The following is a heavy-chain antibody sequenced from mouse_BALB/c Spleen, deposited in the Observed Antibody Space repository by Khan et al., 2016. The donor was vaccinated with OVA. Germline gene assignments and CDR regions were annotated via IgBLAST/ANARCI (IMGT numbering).Heavy chain of an antibody. CDR3: AASILVYYSMDY. CDR2: INPSTGYT. D-gene: IGHD6-1*01. CDR1: GYTFTSYW. V-gene: IGHV1-7*01. Sequence: QVQLKESGAELAKPGASVKMSCKASGYTFTSYWMHWAKQRPGQGLEWIGYINPSTGYTEYNQKFKDKATLTTDKSSSTAYMQLSSLTSEDSAVXYCAASILVYYSMDYWGQGTSVTVSS. J-gene: IGHJ4*01.